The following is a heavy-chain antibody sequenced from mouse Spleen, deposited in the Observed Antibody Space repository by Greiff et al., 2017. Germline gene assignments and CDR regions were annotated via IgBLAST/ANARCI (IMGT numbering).Heavy chain of an antibody. J-gene: IGHJ2*01. CDR3: ARNRYDDYFDY. Sequence: QVQLQQSGAELVMPGASVKLSCKASGYTFTSYWMHWVKQRPGQGLEWIGEIDPSDSYTNYNQKFKGKATLTVDKSSSTAYMQLSSLTSEDSAVYYCARNRYDDYFDYWGQGTTLTVSS. CDR2: IDPSDSYT. V-gene: IGHV1-69*01. CDR1: GYTFTSYW. D-gene: IGHD2-14*01.